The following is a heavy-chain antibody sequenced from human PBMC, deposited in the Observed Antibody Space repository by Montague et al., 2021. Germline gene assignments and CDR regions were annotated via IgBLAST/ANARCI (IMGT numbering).Heavy chain of an antibody. Sequence: SLRLSCAASGFTFSSYDMHWVRQATGKGLEWVSAIGTAGDTYYPGSVKGRFTISRENAKNSLYLQMNSLRAGDTAVYYCARGAHSSGYYGYYYYYGMDVWGQGTTVTVPS. CDR1: GFTFSSYD. D-gene: IGHD3-22*01. J-gene: IGHJ6*02. CDR2: IGTAGDT. CDR3: ARGAHSSGYYGYYYYYGMDV. V-gene: IGHV3-13*04.